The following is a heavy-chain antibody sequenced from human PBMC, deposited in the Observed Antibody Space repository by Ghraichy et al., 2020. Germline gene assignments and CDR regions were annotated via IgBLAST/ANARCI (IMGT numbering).Heavy chain of an antibody. CDR1: GYTFTGYY. V-gene: IGHV1-2*02. D-gene: IGHD4-17*01. CDR2: INPNSGGT. CDR3: ARYDYGDPDSLDY. J-gene: IGHJ4*02. Sequence: ASVKVSCKASGYTFTGYYMHWVRQAPGQGLEWMGWINPNSGGTNYAQKFQGRVTMTRDTSISTAYMELSRLRSDDTAVYYCARYDYGDPDSLDYWGQGTLVTVSS.